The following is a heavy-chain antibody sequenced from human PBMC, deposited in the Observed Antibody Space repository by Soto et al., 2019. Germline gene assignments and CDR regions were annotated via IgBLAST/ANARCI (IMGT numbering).Heavy chain of an antibody. J-gene: IGHJ4*02. Sequence: QVQLVQSGAEVKKPGASVNVSCKASGYTFTVYYMHWVRQAPGQGLEWMGWINPNSGGTMYPQKFQGRVTMTWYTSISTAYMALTRLRSDDTAGYYCARDLAKGGGSAGFDYWGQGTLVTVSS. D-gene: IGHD1-26*01. CDR3: ARDLAKGGGSAGFDY. V-gene: IGHV1-2*02. CDR2: INPNSGGT. CDR1: GYTFTVYY.